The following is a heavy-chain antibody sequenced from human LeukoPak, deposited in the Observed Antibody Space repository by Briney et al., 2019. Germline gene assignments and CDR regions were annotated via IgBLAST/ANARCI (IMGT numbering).Heavy chain of an antibody. CDR3: ARDPTSVVPPHAFDI. J-gene: IGHJ3*02. CDR2: IYYSGST. CDR1: GGSISSGGYY. Sequence: SETLSLTCTVSGGSISSGGYYWSWIRQHPGKGLEWIGYIYYSGSTYYNPSLKSRVTISVDTSKNQFSLKLSSVTAADTAVYYCARDPTSVVPPHAFDIWGQGTMVTVSS. V-gene: IGHV4-31*03. D-gene: IGHD2-15*01.